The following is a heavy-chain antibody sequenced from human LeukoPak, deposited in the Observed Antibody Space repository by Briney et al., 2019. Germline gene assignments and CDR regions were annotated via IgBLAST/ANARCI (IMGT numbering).Heavy chain of an antibody. J-gene: IGHJ4*02. CDR3: VRDGGTRLKYSYGYGDY. V-gene: IGHV3-48*03. CDR1: GFTFSSYE. D-gene: IGHD5-18*01. CDR2: ISSSGDTI. Sequence: GGSLTLSCAASGFTFSSYEMNWVRQAPGKGLEWVSYISSSGDTIHYADSVKGRFTISRDNAKNSLYLQMNSLRAEDTAVYYCVRDGGTRLKYSYGYGDYWGQGTLVTVSS.